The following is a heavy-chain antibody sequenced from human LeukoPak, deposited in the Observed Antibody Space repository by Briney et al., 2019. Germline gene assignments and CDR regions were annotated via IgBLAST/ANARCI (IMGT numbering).Heavy chain of an antibody. CDR1: GYTLTELS. D-gene: IGHD5-18*01. Sequence: ASVKVSCKVSGYTLTELSMHWVRQAPGKGLERMGGFDPEDGETIYAQKFQGRVTMTEDTSTDTAYMELSSLRSEDTAVYYCATDQPDPRGYSSFSSEFDIWGQGTMVTVSS. V-gene: IGHV1-24*01. CDR3: ATDQPDPRGYSSFSSEFDI. J-gene: IGHJ3*02. CDR2: FDPEDGET.